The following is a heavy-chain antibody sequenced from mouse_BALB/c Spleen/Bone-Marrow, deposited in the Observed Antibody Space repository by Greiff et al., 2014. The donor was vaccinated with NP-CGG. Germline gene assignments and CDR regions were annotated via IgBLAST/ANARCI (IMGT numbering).Heavy chain of an antibody. CDR1: GSSLNDYG. Sequence: VQVVESGPGLVAPSQSLSITCTVSGSSLNDYGVSWIRQPPGKGLEWLGVIWGGGSTYYNSALKSRLSISKDNSKSQVFLKMNSLQTDDTAMYYCAKQYGNYDWYFDVWGAGTTVTVSS. CDR3: AKQYGNYDWYFDV. J-gene: IGHJ1*01. V-gene: IGHV2-6-5*01. CDR2: IWGGGST. D-gene: IGHD2-1*01.